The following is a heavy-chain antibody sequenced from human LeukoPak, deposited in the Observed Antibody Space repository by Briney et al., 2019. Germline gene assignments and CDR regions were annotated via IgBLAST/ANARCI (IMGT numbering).Heavy chain of an antibody. D-gene: IGHD3-22*01. CDR2: MSLDGSSI. V-gene: IGHV3-30*07. Sequence: PGGSLRLSCVASGFAFNTQAMHWVRQAPGKGLEWLAVMSLDGSSIYYADSVRGRFTISRDNAKNSLYLQMNSLRAEDTAVYYCARDHHLIVVDQMSDYWGQGTLVTVSS. J-gene: IGHJ4*02. CDR1: GFAFNTQA. CDR3: ARDHHLIVVDQMSDY.